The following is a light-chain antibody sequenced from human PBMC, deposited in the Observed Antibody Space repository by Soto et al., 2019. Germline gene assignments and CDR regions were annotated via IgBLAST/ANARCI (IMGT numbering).Light chain of an antibody. J-gene: IGLJ3*02. CDR3: QSYDSSLSGWL. CDR1: SSNIGAGYN. CDR2: GDS. Sequence: QSVLTQPPSVSGAPGQRVTISCTGSSSNIGAGYNVHWYQQVPGTAPKLLIYGDSNRPSGVPDRFSGSKSGTSASLAITGLQAEDEADYYCQSYDSSLSGWLFGGGPKLTVL. V-gene: IGLV1-40*01.